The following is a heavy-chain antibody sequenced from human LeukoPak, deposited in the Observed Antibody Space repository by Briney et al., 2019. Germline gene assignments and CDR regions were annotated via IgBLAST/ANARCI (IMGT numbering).Heavy chain of an antibody. V-gene: IGHV4-39*01. CDR2: IYYSGSA. Sequence: SETLSLTCTVSGGSISSSSYYWGWIRQPPGKGLEWIGSIYYSGSAYYNPSLKSRVTISVDTSKNQFSLKLSSVTAADTAVYYCARHSGSSFDYWGQGTLVTVSS. CDR3: ARHSGSSFDY. CDR1: GGSISSSSYY. J-gene: IGHJ4*02. D-gene: IGHD3-10*01.